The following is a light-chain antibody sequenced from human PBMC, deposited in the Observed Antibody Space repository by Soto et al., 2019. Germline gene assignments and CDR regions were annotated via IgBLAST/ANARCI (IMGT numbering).Light chain of an antibody. CDR3: QQYDSLPLT. CDR2: DAS. J-gene: IGKJ4*01. V-gene: IGKV1-33*01. CDR1: QDISDY. Sequence: DIQMTQSPSALSASVGDRVTITCQAGQDISDYLNWYQEKPGKAPDLLIYDASKLDTGVPSRFSGSGSGTDFTFTISNLQPEDIATYYWQQYDSLPLTFGGGTKVQIK.